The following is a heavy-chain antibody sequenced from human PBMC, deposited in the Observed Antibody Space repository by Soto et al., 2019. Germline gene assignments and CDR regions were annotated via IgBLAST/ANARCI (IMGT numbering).Heavy chain of an antibody. CDR2: FNPILSFS. CDR1: GDTFNFYT. D-gene: IGHD3-10*01. Sequence: QVQLVQSGAEVKKPGSSVKVSCKASGDTFNFYTINWVRQAPGLGLEWMGRFNPILSFSNSALKFQGRVTFTTEXXTSTAYMVLSSLRSEDTAIYYCATSFGSGSRAFDYWGQGALVTVSS. J-gene: IGHJ4*02. V-gene: IGHV1-69*02. CDR3: ATSFGSGSRAFDY.